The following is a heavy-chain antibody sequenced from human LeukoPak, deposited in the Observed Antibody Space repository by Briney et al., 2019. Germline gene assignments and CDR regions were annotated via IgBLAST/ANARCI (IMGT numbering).Heavy chain of an antibody. D-gene: IGHD4-17*01. J-gene: IGHJ4*02. CDR1: GFTFSTYW. Sequence: PGGSLRLSCAASGFTFSTYWMTWVRQAPGKGLEWVASINQDGSGKYYVDSAKGRFTISRDNAQKSLYLEMNSLRAEDTAVYYCARAVTSTEGYWGQGTLVTVSS. CDR3: ARAVTSTEGY. CDR2: INQDGSGK. V-gene: IGHV3-7*03.